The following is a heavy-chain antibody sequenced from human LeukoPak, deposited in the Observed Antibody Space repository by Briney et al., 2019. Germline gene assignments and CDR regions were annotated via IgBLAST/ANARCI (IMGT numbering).Heavy chain of an antibody. V-gene: IGHV3-15*07. CDR2: IKSKTDGGTT. CDR1: DFTLTNAW. J-gene: IGHJ3*02. Sequence: GGSLRLSCAASDFTLTNAWVNWIRQAPGEGLEWVGRIKSKTDGGTTDYATPVNGRFTISRDDSTNTVHLQMDNLKTEDTAVYFCIIAPGLFAFETWGQGTMVTVSS. D-gene: IGHD6-13*01. CDR3: IIAPGLFAFET.